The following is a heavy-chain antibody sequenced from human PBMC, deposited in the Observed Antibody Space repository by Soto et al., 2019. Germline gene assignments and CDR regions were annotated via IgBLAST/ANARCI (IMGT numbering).Heavy chain of an antibody. J-gene: IGHJ4*02. CDR1: GFPFSSYA. V-gene: IGHV3-23*01. D-gene: IGHD1-7*01. CDR2: VGGSGGDT. Sequence: PGGSLRLSCIASGFPFSSYAMSWVRQAPGKGLEWVSAVGGSGGDTYYADSVRGRFTVSRDNAENTLYLQMNSLRAEDTAVYYCAKSLRNWNYVPFAYWGQGTLVTVSS. CDR3: AKSLRNWNYVPFAY.